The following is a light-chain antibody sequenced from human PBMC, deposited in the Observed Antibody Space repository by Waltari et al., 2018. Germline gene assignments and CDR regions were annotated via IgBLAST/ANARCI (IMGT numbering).Light chain of an antibody. CDR2: VVN. Sequence: QSALTQPASVSGSPGQSITIPCTGTTIAIGYYHLFSWYQQYPGKPPKLLIYVVNKRPSGVSDRFSGSKSGNSASLTISGLQAADEADYYCCSFAGRGTWVFGGGTKLTVL. CDR1: TIAIGYYHL. CDR3: CSFAGRGTWV. J-gene: IGLJ3*02. V-gene: IGLV2-23*02.